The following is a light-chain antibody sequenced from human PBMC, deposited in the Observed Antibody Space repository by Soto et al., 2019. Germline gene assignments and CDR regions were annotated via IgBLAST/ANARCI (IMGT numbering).Light chain of an antibody. Sequence: DIQMTQSPSTLSASVGDRVTITCRASQSISIWLAWYQQKPGKAPNLLIYKASSLESGVPSRFSGSGSGTEFTLTISSLQPDVVATYYCKQYDTYRFTFGGGTKVEIK. V-gene: IGKV1-5*03. CDR2: KAS. J-gene: IGKJ4*01. CDR3: KQYDTYRFT. CDR1: QSISIW.